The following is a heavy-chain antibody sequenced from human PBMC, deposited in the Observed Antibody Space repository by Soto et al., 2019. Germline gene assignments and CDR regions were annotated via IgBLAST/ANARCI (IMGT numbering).Heavy chain of an antibody. Sequence: GGSLRLSCAASGFTFSDYAMSWVRQAPGKGLEWVSAITGSGGDTYHADSVKGRFTISRHNSKNTLFLQMNRLRADDTALYYCAKGSASGSPYYFDFWGQGALVNGSS. CDR2: ITGSGGDT. CDR1: GFTFSDYA. V-gene: IGHV3-23*01. J-gene: IGHJ4*02. CDR3: AKGSASGSPYYFDF. D-gene: IGHD6-25*01.